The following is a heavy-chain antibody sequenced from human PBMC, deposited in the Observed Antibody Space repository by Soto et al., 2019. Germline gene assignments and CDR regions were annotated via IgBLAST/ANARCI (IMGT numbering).Heavy chain of an antibody. CDR3: WSRGSSWRYYYYYYGMDV. J-gene: IGHJ6*02. Sequence: SETLSLTCAVSGGSISSSNWCSWVRQPPGKGLEWIGEIYHSGSTNYNPSLKSRVTISVDKSKNQFSLKLSSVTAADTAVYYCWSRGSSWRYYYYYYGMDVWGQGTTVTVSS. V-gene: IGHV4-4*02. CDR2: IYHSGST. CDR1: GGSISSSNW. D-gene: IGHD6-13*01.